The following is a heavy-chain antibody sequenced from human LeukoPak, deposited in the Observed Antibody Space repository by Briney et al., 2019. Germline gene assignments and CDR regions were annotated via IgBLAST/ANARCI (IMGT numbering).Heavy chain of an antibody. V-gene: IGHV5-51*01. Sequence: GESLKISCKGCGYSFTTYWIACVRQMPGKGLEWMGLTYPADSDTRYSPSFQGQVTISADKSISTAYLQWSSLKASDTAMYYCVSGYSISWDWFDPWGQGTLVTVSS. J-gene: IGHJ5*02. CDR3: VSGYSISWDWFDP. CDR2: TYPADSDT. D-gene: IGHD6-13*01. CDR1: GYSFTTYW.